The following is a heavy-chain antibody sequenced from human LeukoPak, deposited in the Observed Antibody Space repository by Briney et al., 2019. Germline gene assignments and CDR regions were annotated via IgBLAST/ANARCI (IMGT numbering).Heavy chain of an antibody. V-gene: IGHV1-18*04. CDR1: GYTFTGYY. J-gene: IGHJ4*02. CDR2: ISAYNGNT. D-gene: IGHD3-22*01. CDR3: ARVDYYDSSGYRPLADY. Sequence: ASVKVSCKASGYTFTGYYMHWVRQAPGQGLEWMGWISAYNGNTNYAQKLQGRVTMTTDTSTSTAYMELRSLRSDDTAVYYCARVDYYDSSGYRPLADYWGQGTLVTVSS.